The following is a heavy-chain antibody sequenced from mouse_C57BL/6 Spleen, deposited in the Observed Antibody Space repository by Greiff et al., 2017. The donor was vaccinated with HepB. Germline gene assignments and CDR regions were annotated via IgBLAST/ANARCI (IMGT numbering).Heavy chain of an antibody. CDR3: ARREGGVDWYFDV. V-gene: IGHV1-64*01. Sequence: QVQLQQPGAELVKPGASVKLSCKASGYTFTSYWMHWVKQRPGQGLEWIGMIHPNSGSTNYNEKFKSKATLTVDKSSSTAYMQLSSLTSEDSAVYYCARREGGVDWYFDVGGTGTTVTVAS. J-gene: IGHJ1*03. CDR1: GYTFTSYW. CDR2: IHPNSGST.